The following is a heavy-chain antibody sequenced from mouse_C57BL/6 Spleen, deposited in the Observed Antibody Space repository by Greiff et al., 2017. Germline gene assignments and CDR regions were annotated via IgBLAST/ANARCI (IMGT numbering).Heavy chain of an antibody. CDR3: ARSPYGYSYYFDY. CDR1: GYAFTNYL. D-gene: IGHD2-2*01. V-gene: IGHV1-54*01. Sequence: QVQLKESGAELVRPGTSVKVSCKASGYAFTNYLIEWVKQRPGQGLEWIGVINPGSGGTNYNEKFKGKATLTADKSSSTAYMQLSSLTSEDSAVYFCARSPYGYSYYFDYWGQGTTLTVSS. CDR2: INPGSGGT. J-gene: IGHJ2*01.